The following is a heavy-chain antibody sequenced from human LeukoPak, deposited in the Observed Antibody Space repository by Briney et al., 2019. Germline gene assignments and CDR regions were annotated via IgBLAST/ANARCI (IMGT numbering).Heavy chain of an antibody. CDR2: ISWNSGSI. J-gene: IGHJ4*02. CDR3: AKDHYDSSGRLDY. Sequence: TGGSLRLSCAASGFTFDDYAMHWVRQAPGKGLEWVSGISWNSGSIGYADSVKGRFTISRDNAKNSLYLQMNSLRAEDTALYYCAKDHYDSSGRLDYWAREPWSPSSQ. D-gene: IGHD3-22*01. V-gene: IGHV3-9*01. CDR1: GFTFDDYA.